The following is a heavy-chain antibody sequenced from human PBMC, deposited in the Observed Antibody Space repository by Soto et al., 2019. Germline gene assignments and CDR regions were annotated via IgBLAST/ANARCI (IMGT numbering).Heavy chain of an antibody. D-gene: IGHD6-13*01. Sequence: PRPTLSLTFPISEDSVSSTSAAWNWIRQSPSGGLEWLGRTYYRSKWYNNYAVSVKSRISINPDTSKNQFSLQLNSVTPEDTAVYYCARTPASGTLDPLGQRTLATVSS. V-gene: IGHV6-1*01. CDR3: ARTPASGTLDP. CDR2: TYYRSKWYN. CDR1: EDSVSSTSAA. J-gene: IGHJ5*02.